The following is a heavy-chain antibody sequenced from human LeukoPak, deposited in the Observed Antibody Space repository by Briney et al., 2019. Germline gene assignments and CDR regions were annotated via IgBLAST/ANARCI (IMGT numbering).Heavy chain of an antibody. CDR1: GFTVSRYY. J-gene: IGHJ4*02. CDR3: ARENGAARRYDEGYYFDY. Sequence: GGSLRLSCGASGFTVSRYYMSCARQARGEGREGVSVIYSGVSTYYADSVKGRFTISRDNSKNTLYLQMNSLRAEDTAVYYCARENGAARRYDEGYYFDYWGQGTLVTVSS. D-gene: IGHD6-25*01. CDR2: IYSGVST. V-gene: IGHV3-66*01.